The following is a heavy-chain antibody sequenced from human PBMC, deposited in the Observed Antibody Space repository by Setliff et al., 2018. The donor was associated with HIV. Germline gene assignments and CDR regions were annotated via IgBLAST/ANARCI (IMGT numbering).Heavy chain of an antibody. D-gene: IGHD6-6*01. CDR2: IFYGGSVYGSGRT. J-gene: IGHJ6*03. V-gene: IGHV4-39*07. Sequence: KPSETLSLTCTVSGDSISSNNYYWAWIRQSPGKGLEWIGCIFYGGSVYGSGRTFFSPSLKSRVTISVDTSKNQFSLKLSSVTAADTAVYYCASEAWTSYRSSSGYYYYYMDVWGKGTTVTAP. CDR3: ASEAWTSYRSSSGYYYYYMDV. CDR1: GDSISSNNYY.